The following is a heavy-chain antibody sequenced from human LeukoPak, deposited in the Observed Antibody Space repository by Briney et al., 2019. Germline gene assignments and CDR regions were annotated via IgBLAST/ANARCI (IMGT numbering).Heavy chain of an antibody. CDR3: ARDRRRGGSYSEFDY. D-gene: IGHD1-26*01. Sequence: PGGSLRLSCAASGFTFSTYAMAWVRQAPGKGLEWVSLISGTGGSTYYADSVKGRFTISRDNSKNTLYLQMNSLRAEDTAVYYCARDRRRGGSYSEFDYWGQGTLVTVSS. CDR1: GFTFSTYA. V-gene: IGHV3-23*01. J-gene: IGHJ4*02. CDR2: ISGTGGST.